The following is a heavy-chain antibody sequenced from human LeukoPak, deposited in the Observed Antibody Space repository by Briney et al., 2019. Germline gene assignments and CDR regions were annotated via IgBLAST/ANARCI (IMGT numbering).Heavy chain of an antibody. D-gene: IGHD2-15*01. V-gene: IGHV3-7*01. J-gene: IGHJ4*02. CDR3: ANIYCSGGTCTYFDD. CDR1: GFTLSNYA. CDR2: IKPDGSQK. Sequence: GGSLRLSCAGSGFTLSNYALTWVRQVPGKGLEWVANIKPDGSQKYYVDSVKGRFTISRDNAKNSLYLQMNSLRAEDTAVYYCANIYCSGGTCTYFDDWGQGTLVTVSS.